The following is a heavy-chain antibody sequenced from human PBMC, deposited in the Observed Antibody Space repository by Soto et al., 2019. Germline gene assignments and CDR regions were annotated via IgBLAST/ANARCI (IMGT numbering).Heavy chain of an antibody. J-gene: IGHJ4*02. Sequence: QVQLVESGGGVVQPGRSPRLACAASGFTFRSHAMHWVRQAPGKGLEWVAAISYDGSNQYYADSVKGRFTISRDNSKNTLYLQRNSLRAEDTAVYYCARDSGNYFEYWGQGTLVTVSS. D-gene: IGHD2-15*01. V-gene: IGHV3-30-3*01. CDR2: ISYDGSNQ. CDR3: ARDSGNYFEY. CDR1: GFTFRSHA.